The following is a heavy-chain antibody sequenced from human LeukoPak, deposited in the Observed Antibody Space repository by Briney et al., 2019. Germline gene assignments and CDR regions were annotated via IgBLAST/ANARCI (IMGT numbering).Heavy chain of an antibody. Sequence: GGSPRLSCAASGFTFSSYSMNWVRQAPGKGLEWVSYITSSSSSTIYYADSVKGRFTISRDNAKNSLYLQMNSLRDEDTAVYYCVGYSTFDYWGQGTLVTVSS. CDR2: ITSSSSSTI. CDR1: GFTFSSYS. CDR3: VGYSTFDY. J-gene: IGHJ4*02. V-gene: IGHV3-48*02. D-gene: IGHD2/OR15-2a*01.